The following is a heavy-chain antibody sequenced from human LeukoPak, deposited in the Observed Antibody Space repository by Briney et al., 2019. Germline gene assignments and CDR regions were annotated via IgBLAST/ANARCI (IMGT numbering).Heavy chain of an antibody. D-gene: IGHD2-2*01. J-gene: IGHJ6*02. V-gene: IGHV1-69*13. CDR3: ARYCSSTSCHVYYYYGMDV. CDR2: IIPIFGTA. CDR1: GGTFSSYA. Sequence: LVASVKVSCKASGGTFSSYAISWVRQAPGQGLEWMGGIIPIFGTANYAQKFQGRVTITADESTSTAYMELSSLRSEDTAVYYCARYCSSTSCHVYYYYGMDVWGQGTTVTVSS.